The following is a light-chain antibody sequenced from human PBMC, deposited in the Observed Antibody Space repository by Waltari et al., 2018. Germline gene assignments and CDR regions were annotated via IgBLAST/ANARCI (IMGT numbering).Light chain of an antibody. J-gene: IGKJ1*01. Sequence: EIVLTQSPGPLSLSPGERATLSCRASQGVGEYLAWYQQRPGQAPRLLLYHASIRATGIPDRFSGSGLGTDFSLTISRLEPEDFAVYYCQKYDFLPATFGQGTTVEIK. CDR1: QGVGEY. V-gene: IGKV3-20*01. CDR3: QKYDFLPAT. CDR2: HAS.